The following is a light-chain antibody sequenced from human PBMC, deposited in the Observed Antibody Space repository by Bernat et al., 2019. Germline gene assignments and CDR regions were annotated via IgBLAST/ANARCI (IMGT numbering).Light chain of an antibody. CDR3: QQSYSTPFT. Sequence: DIQMTQSPSSLSASVGDRVTITCRASQSSSNYLNWYQQKPEKAPKLLIYAAFTLQSGVPSRFSGSGSGTDFTLTISSLQPEDFATYYCQQSYSTPFTFGPGTKVDIK. V-gene: IGKV1-39*01. CDR1: QSSSNY. CDR2: AAF. J-gene: IGKJ3*01.